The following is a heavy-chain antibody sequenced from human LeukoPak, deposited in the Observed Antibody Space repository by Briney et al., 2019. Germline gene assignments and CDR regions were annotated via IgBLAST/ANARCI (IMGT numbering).Heavy chain of an antibody. CDR3: ARYSSQYYFDY. J-gene: IGHJ4*02. D-gene: IGHD6-13*01. V-gene: IGHV1-69*05. CDR1: GGTLSSYA. CDR2: IIPIFGTA. Sequence: GSSVKVSCKASGGTLSSYAISWVRQAPGQELEWMGRIIPIFGTANYAQKFQGRVTITTDESTSTAYMELSSLRSEDTAVYYCARYSSQYYFDYWGQGTLVTVSS.